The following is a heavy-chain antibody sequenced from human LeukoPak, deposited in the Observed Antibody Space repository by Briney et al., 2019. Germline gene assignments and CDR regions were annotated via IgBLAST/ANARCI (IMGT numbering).Heavy chain of an antibody. CDR1: GGTFTNYA. CDR3: ARGGGVDILTGFQY. CDR2: IIPILDVT. D-gene: IGHD3-9*01. Sequence: SVKVSCKASGGTFTNYAINWVRQAPGQGLEWMGRIIPILDVTNYAQKFQGRVTITADQSTSTAYMELSSLRSEDTAVHYCARGGGVDILTGFQYWGQGTLVTVSS. V-gene: IGHV1-69*04. J-gene: IGHJ4*02.